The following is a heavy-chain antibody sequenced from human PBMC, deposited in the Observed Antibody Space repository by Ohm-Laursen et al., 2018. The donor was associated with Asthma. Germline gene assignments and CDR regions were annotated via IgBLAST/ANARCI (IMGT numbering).Heavy chain of an antibody. J-gene: IGHJ6*02. CDR3: ARDKKIYYYYYGMDV. Sequence: RSLRLSCAASGFTFSSYGMHWVRQAPGKGLEWVAVISYDGSNKYYADSVKGRFTISRDNSRNTLYLQMNSLRAEDTAVYYCARDKKIYYYYYGMDVWGQGTTVTVSS. V-gene: IGHV3-30*03. CDR1: GFTFSSYG. CDR2: ISYDGSNK.